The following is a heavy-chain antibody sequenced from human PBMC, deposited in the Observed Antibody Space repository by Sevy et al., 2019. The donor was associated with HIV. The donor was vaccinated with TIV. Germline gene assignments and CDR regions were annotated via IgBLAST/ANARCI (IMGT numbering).Heavy chain of an antibody. CDR1: EFTFSNYA. CDR2: ISYDGSNK. Sequence: GGSLRLSCTASEFTFSNYAMHWVRQAPGKGLEWVAVISYDGSNKYYAHSVKGRFTISRDNSKNTLYLQMDSLRAEDTAMSYCARELRAVAKYCFDYWGQGTLVTVSS. J-gene: IGHJ4*02. V-gene: IGHV3-30-3*01. CDR3: ARELRAVAKYCFDY. D-gene: IGHD6-19*01.